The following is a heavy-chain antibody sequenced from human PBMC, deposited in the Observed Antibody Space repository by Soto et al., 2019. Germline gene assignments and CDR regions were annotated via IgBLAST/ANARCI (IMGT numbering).Heavy chain of an antibody. CDR1: DGSLTNNY. CDR2: VYYLGNV. CDR3: ASHAPASIFLNY. V-gene: IGHV4-59*04. D-gene: IGHD3-3*01. Sequence: SSETLSLTCNVSDGSLTNNYWAWIRQAPGKGLEWIGNVYYLGNVPYHSSLTWRITLSIAMSKYQFSLQVRFVRAADSATYFCASHAPASIFLNYWGQG. J-gene: IGHJ4*02.